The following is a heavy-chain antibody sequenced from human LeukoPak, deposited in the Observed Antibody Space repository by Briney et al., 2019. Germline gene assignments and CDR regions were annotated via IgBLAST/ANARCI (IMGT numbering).Heavy chain of an antibody. CDR1: GYTFTGYY. J-gene: IGHJ6*02. Sequence: ASVKVSCKASGYTFTGYYMHWVRQAPGQGLEWMGWINPNSGGTNYAQKLQGWVTMTRDTSISTAYMELSRLRSDDTAVYYCARDERWFGELWGYYYYYGMDVWGRGTTVTVSS. D-gene: IGHD3-10*01. CDR2: INPNSGGT. V-gene: IGHV1-2*04. CDR3: ARDERWFGELWGYYYYYGMDV.